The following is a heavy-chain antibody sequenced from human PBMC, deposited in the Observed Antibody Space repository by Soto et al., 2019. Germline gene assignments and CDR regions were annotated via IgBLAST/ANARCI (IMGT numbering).Heavy chain of an antibody. Sequence: GGSLRLSCAASGFTFSSYSMNWVRQAPGNGLEWVSYISSSSSTIYYADSVKGRFTISRDNAKNSLYLQMNSLRDGDTAVYYCAREPDLQYYYDSSGYYSVLDYWGQGTLVTVAS. CDR2: ISSSSSTI. CDR1: GFTFSSYS. D-gene: IGHD3-22*01. CDR3: AREPDLQYYYDSSGYYSVLDY. V-gene: IGHV3-48*02. J-gene: IGHJ4*02.